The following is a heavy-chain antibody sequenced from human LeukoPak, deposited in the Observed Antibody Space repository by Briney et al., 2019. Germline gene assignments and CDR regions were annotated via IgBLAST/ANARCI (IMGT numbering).Heavy chain of an antibody. CDR2: IGYDGVNK. V-gene: IGHV3-30*04. J-gene: IGHJ4*02. CDR3: ARDFLRGAPDYLDL. CDR1: GFIFSDYP. D-gene: IGHD3-10*01. Sequence: GRSLRLSCTASGFIFSDYPMHWVRQAPGKGREWVAVIGYDGVNKFYTDSVTGRFTISRDDSKSTLYRQVDSQRSRDTAVYYCARDFLRGAPDYLDLWGQGTLVTVSS.